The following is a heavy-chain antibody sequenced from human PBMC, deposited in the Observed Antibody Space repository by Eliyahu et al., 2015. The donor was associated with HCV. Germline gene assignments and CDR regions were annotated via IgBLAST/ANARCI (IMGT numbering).Heavy chain of an antibody. CDR2: IYYSGST. Sequence: QVQLQESGPGLVKPSETLSLTCTVSGGSISSYYWSWIRQPPRKGLEWIGYIYYSGSTNYNPSLKSRVPLSVETSKNQFSLKLSSVTAADTAVYYCARGFVVVPAPGGPGSYYYMDVWGKGTTVTVSS. CDR1: GGSISSYY. D-gene: IGHD2-2*01. CDR3: ARGFVVVPAPGGPGSYYYMDV. J-gene: IGHJ6*03. V-gene: IGHV4-59*01.